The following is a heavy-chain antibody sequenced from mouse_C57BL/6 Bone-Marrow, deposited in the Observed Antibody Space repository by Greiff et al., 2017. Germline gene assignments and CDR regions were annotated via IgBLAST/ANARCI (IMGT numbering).Heavy chain of an antibody. D-gene: IGHD2-12*01. CDR3: ARNDDGFAY. V-gene: IGHV3-6*01. Sequence: EVKLMESGPGLVKPSQSLSLTCSVTGYSFTSGYYWNWIRQFPGNKLEWMGYISYDGSDNYNPSLKNRISITRDTSKNQFFLKLNSVTTEDTATYDMARNDDGFAYWGQGTLVTVSA. CDR1: GYSFTSGYY. CDR2: ISYDGSD. J-gene: IGHJ3*01.